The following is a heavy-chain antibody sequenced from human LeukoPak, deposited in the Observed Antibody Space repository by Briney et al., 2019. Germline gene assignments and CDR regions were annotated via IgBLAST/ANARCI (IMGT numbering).Heavy chain of an antibody. CDR2: INHSGST. D-gene: IGHD3-10*01. CDR3: ARTMVRGVITSARVNWFDP. J-gene: IGHJ5*02. CDR1: GGSFSGYY. V-gene: IGHV4-34*01. Sequence: SETLSLTCAVYGGSFSGYYWSWIRQPPGKGLEWIGEINHSGSTNYNPSLKSRVTISVDTSKNQFSLKLSSVTAADTAEYYCARTMVRGVITSARVNWFDPWGQGTLVTVSS.